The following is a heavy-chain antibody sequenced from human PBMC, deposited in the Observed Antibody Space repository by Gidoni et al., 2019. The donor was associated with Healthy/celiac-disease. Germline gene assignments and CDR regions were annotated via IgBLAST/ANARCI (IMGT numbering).Heavy chain of an antibody. Sequence: QLQLQESGPGLVKPSETLSLTCTVSGGSISSSSYYWGWIRQPPGKGLEWIGSIYYSGSTYYNPSLKSRVTISVDTSKNQFSLKLSSVTAADTAVYYCASGEIQITIFGVARGYMDVWGKGTTVTVSS. D-gene: IGHD3-3*01. V-gene: IGHV4-39*01. CDR3: ASGEIQITIFGVARGYMDV. CDR1: GGSISSSSYY. CDR2: IYYSGST. J-gene: IGHJ6*03.